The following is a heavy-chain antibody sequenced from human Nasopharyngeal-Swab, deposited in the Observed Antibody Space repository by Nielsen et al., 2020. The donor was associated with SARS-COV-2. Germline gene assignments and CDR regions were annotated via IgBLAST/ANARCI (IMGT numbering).Heavy chain of an antibody. Sequence: ASVKVSCKASGYTFTSYGISWVRQAPGQGLEWMGWISAYNGNTNYAQKLQGRVTMTPDTSTSTAYMELRSLRSDDTAVYYCARDRVVVVVAATRQDYYYYGMDVWGQGTTVTVSS. CDR1: GYTFTSYG. CDR3: ARDRVVVVVAATRQDYYYYGMDV. V-gene: IGHV1-18*01. CDR2: ISAYNGNT. D-gene: IGHD2-15*01. J-gene: IGHJ6*02.